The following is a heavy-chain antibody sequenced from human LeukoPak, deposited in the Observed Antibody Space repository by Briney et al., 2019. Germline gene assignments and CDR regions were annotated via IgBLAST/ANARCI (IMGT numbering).Heavy chain of an antibody. CDR2: LHANGDEK. CDR1: GFSLSGYW. CDR3: ARGGYSFDY. D-gene: IGHD5-12*01. V-gene: IGHV3-7*01. Sequence: GGSLRLSCAASGFSLSGYWMSWVRQAPGKGLEWVARLHANGDEKNFVGSVQGRFTVSRDNAKNSLYLQMNSLRVEDTAVYYCARGGYSFDYLGQRTLVTVSS. J-gene: IGHJ4*02.